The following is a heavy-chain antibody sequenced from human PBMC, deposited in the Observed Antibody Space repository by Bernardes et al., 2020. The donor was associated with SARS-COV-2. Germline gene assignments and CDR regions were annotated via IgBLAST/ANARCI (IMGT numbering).Heavy chain of an antibody. D-gene: IGHD1-26*01. Sequence: TLSLTCAVSGDSVTTQWWIWVRQSPGVGLEYIGEIYHTGTTKYNSSLKSRVTMSVDKSKNQFSLTLTSVTAADTAVYYCGGGTGYKFDYWGQGIRVTVSS. CDR1: GDSVTTQW. CDR2: IYHTGTT. CDR3: GGGTGYKFDY. V-gene: IGHV4-4*02. J-gene: IGHJ4*02.